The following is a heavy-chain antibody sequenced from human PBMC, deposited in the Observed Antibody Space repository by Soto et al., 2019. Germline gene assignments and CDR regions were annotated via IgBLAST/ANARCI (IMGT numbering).Heavy chain of an antibody. V-gene: IGHV3-30-3*01. CDR2: ISYDGSNK. Sequence: SCAASGFTFSSYAMHWVRQAPGKGLEWVAVISYDGSNKYYADSVKGRFTISRDNSKNTLYLQMNSLRAEDTAVYYCARKKSIAARYYYYGMDVWGQGTTVTVSS. CDR1: GFTFSSYA. J-gene: IGHJ6*02. D-gene: IGHD6-6*01. CDR3: ARKKSIAARYYYYGMDV.